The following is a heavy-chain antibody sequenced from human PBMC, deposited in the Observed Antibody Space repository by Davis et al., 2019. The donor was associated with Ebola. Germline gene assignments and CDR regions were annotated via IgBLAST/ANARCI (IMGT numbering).Heavy chain of an antibody. CDR3: TTGAVEMLDS. J-gene: IGHJ4*02. CDR2: IKSKTGGGTI. Sequence: PGGSLRLSCAASGFTFSHAWMNWVRQAPGKGLEWAGRIKSKTGGGTIDYAAPVKGRFTISRDDSKNTLYLQMNSLKTEDTAVYYCTTGAVEMLDSWGQGTLVTVSS. V-gene: IGHV3-15*07. CDR1: GFTFSHAW. D-gene: IGHD5-24*01.